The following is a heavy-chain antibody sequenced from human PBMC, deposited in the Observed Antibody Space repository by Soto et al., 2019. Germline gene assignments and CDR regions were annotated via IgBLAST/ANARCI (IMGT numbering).Heavy chain of an antibody. Sequence: SVKVSCKASGGTFSSYAISWVRQAPGQGLEWMGGIIPIFGTANYAQKFQGRVTITAGESTSTAYMELSSLRSEDTAVYYCASPPGPGYMFFDPWGQGTLVTVSS. D-gene: IGHD3-9*01. CDR2: IIPIFGTA. CDR3: ASPPGPGYMFFDP. CDR1: GGTFSSYA. V-gene: IGHV1-69*13. J-gene: IGHJ5*02.